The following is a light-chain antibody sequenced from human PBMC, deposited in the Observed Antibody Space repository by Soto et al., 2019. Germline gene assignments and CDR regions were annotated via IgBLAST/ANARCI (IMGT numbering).Light chain of an antibody. Sequence: QSVLPQPAYVSGSPGQSITISCTGTSSDVGGYNYVSWYQHQSGKAPKLMIHEVSNRPSGVSTRCSGSKSGNTASLTISGLQAEDEADYYCSSYKSSRVYVFGIGTKVSV. CDR1: SSDVGGYNY. CDR2: EVS. CDR3: SSYKSSRVYV. V-gene: IGLV2-14*01. J-gene: IGLJ1*01.